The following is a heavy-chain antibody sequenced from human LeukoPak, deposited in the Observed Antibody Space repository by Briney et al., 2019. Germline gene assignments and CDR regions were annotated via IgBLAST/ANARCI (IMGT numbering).Heavy chain of an antibody. J-gene: IGHJ4*02. CDR2: IYDTGRT. Sequence: SETLSLTCTVSGSSISGHYWAWFRQPPGKALEWIAFIYDTGRTNYNPSLKSRVTISVDSPKNQFSLRLSSVTAADTAIYYCARGAGYSDSTGHYYWGYFDYWGQGTLVPVFS. CDR1: GSSISGHY. CDR3: ARGAGYSDSTGHYYWGYFDY. D-gene: IGHD3-22*01. V-gene: IGHV4-59*11.